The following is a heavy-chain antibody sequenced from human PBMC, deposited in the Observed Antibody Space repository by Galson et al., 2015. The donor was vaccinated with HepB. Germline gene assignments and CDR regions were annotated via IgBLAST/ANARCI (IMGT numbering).Heavy chain of an antibody. J-gene: IGHJ4*02. CDR3: SHRYPHDYGDPFDY. V-gene: IGHV2-5*02. D-gene: IGHD4-17*01. CDR2: IFWDDDK. Sequence: PALVKPTQTLTLTCTFSGFSLNTIGMGVGWIRQPPGMALEWLALIFWDDDKRYTPSLKTRLTITKDASKNQAVLTMTNLDPVDTATYFCSHRYPHDYGDPFDYWXQGTLVXVSS. CDR1: GFSLNTIGMG.